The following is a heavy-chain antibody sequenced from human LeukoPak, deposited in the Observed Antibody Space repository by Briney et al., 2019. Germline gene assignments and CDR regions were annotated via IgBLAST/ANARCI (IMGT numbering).Heavy chain of an antibody. CDR2: IWYDGSNK. CDR1: GFTFSSYG. J-gene: IGHJ3*02. CDR3: ARETSTPDASNI. Sequence: PGRSLRLSCVASGFTFSSYGMHWVRQAPGKGLEWVAVIWYDGSNKYYADSVKGRFTISRDNPKNTLYLQMNSLRAEDTAVYYCARETSTPDASNIWGQGTMVTVSS. V-gene: IGHV3-33*01. D-gene: IGHD5/OR15-5a*01.